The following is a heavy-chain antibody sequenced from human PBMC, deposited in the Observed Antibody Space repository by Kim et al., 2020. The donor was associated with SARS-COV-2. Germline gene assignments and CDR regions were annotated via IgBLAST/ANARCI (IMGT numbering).Heavy chain of an antibody. V-gene: IGHV4-4*07. CDR1: GDSISSYY. J-gene: IGHJ3*02. Sequence: SETLSLTCTVSGDSISSYYWSWIRQPAGKGLEWIGRIYTSGSTDYNPSLKSRVTMSVDTSKNQFSLKVTSVTAADTAVYYCARDWTVVPAAIPVHDTFDMWGQGTMVTVSS. CDR3: ARDWTVVPAAIPVHDTFDM. D-gene: IGHD2-2*02. CDR2: IYTSGST.